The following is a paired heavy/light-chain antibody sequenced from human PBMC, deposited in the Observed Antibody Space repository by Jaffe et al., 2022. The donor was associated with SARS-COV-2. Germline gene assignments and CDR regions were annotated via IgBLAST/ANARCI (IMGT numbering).Heavy chain of an antibody. V-gene: IGHV1-18*01. CDR3: ARFLGYCSGGSCPLDY. CDR2: ISAYNGNT. D-gene: IGHD2-15*01. Sequence: QVQLVQSGAEVKKPGASVKVSCKASGYTFTSYGISWVRQAPGQGLEWMGWISAYNGNTNYAQKLQGRVTMTTDTSTSTAYMELRSLRSDDTAVYYCARFLGYCSGGSCPLDYWGQGTLVTVSS. CDR1: GYTFTSYG. J-gene: IGHJ4*02.
Light chain of an antibody. Sequence: DIVMTQTPLSLPVTPGEPASISCRSSQSLLDSDDGNTYLDWYLQKPGQSPQLLIYTLSYRASGVPDRFSGSGSGTDFTLKISRVEAEDVGVYYCMQRIEFPLTFGQGTRLEIK. CDR1: QSLLDSDDGNTY. CDR2: TLS. V-gene: IGKV2-40*01. J-gene: IGKJ5*01. CDR3: MQRIEFPLT.